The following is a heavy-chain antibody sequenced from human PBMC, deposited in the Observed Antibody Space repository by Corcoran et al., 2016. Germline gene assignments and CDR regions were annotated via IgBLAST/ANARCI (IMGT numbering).Heavy chain of an antibody. D-gene: IGHD2-15*01. CDR2: IWYDGSNK. CDR1: GFTFSSYG. CDR3: ARDKPECGGGSHTSGMDV. V-gene: IGHV3-33*01. J-gene: IGHJ6*02. Sequence: QVQLVESGGGVVQPGRSLRLSCAASGFTFSSYGMHWVRQAPGKGLEWVAVIWYDGSNKYYADSGKGRFTISRDNSKNTLYLQMNSLRAEDTAGYYCARDKPECGGGSHTSGMDVWGQGTTVTVSS.